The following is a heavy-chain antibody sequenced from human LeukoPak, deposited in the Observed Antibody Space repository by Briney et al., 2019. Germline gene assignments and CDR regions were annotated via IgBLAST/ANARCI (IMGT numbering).Heavy chain of an antibody. CDR3: ARRGYTYGYSDY. Sequence: SETLSLTCAVSGYSISSGYYWDWIRQPPGKGLEWIGTLYHSGSTYYNPSLKSRLTISVDTSKNQFSLKLSSVTAADTAVYYCARRGYTYGYSDYWGQGTLVTASS. J-gene: IGHJ4*02. D-gene: IGHD5-18*01. V-gene: IGHV4-38-2*01. CDR2: LYHSGST. CDR1: GYSISSGYY.